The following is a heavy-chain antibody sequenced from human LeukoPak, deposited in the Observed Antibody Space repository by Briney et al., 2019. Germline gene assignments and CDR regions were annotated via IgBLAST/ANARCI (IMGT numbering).Heavy chain of an antibody. CDR1: GYTFTNYA. V-gene: IGHV1-3*01. CDR3: ARDSGGGWYYLD. Sequence: ASVKVSCKASGYTFTNYAMHWVRQAPGQRLEWMGWINGANGNAKYSQNFQGRVTITRDTSANTVYMELSSLRSEDAAVYYCARDSGGGWYYLDWGQGTPVTVSS. D-gene: IGHD6-19*01. CDR2: INGANGNA. J-gene: IGHJ4*02.